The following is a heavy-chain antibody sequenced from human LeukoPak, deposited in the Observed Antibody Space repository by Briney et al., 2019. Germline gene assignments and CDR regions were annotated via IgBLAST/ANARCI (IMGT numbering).Heavy chain of an antibody. Sequence: ASVKVSCKASGYTFTSYGISWVRQAPGQGLEWMGWISACNGNTNYAQKLQGRVTITTDTSTSTAYMEQRSLRSDNTAVYYCARDWGGIVVVPAAILVARPFDYWGQGTLVTVSP. CDR1: GYTFTSYG. D-gene: IGHD2-2*01. CDR3: ARDWGGIVVVPAAILVARPFDY. J-gene: IGHJ4*02. CDR2: ISACNGNT. V-gene: IGHV1-18*01.